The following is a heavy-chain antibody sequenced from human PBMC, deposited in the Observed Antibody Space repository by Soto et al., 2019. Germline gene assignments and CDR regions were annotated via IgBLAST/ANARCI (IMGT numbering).Heavy chain of an antibody. J-gene: IGHJ3*02. V-gene: IGHV1-69*02. Sequence: QVQLVQSGAEVKKPGSSVKVSCKASGGTFNIYTIIWVRQAPGQGLEWMGRIIPLLAITNYAQRFQDRVTITADTSTSTAYMDLSSLTSEDPAVYYCALGSWSAETFEIWGQGTVVTVSS. CDR1: GGTFNIYT. D-gene: IGHD6-13*01. CDR2: IIPLLAIT. CDR3: ALGSWSAETFEI.